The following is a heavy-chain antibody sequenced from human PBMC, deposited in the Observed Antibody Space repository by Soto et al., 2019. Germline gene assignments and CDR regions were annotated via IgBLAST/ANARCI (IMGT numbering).Heavy chain of an antibody. CDR2: IYYSGST. CDR3: ARNDYGDYPFDY. V-gene: IGHV4-59*01. CDR1: GGSISSYY. D-gene: IGHD4-17*01. J-gene: IGHJ4*02. Sequence: QVQLQESGPGLVKPSETLSLTCTVSGGSISSYYWSWIRQPPGKGLEWIGYIYYSGSTNYNPSLKSRVTISVDTSKNQFSLKLSSVTAADTAVYYCARNDYGDYPFDYWGQGTLVTVSS.